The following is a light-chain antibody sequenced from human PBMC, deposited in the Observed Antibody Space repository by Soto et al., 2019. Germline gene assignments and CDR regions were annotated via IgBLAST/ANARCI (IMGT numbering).Light chain of an antibody. V-gene: IGLV2-23*01. Sequence: QSALTQPASVSGSPGQSITISCTGTSSDVGSYNLVSWYQQHPGKAPKLMILEDNKRPSGVSNRFSGSKSGNTASLTISGLQAEDEADYYCCSYAGSSTCVIFGGGTKLTVL. J-gene: IGLJ2*01. CDR3: CSYAGSSTCVI. CDR1: SSDVGSYNL. CDR2: EDN.